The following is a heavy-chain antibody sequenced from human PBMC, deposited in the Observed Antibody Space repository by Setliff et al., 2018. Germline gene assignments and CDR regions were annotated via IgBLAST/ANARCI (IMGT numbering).Heavy chain of an antibody. CDR3: TRDLLGATASFDI. V-gene: IGHV1-3*01. CDR2: INPDNGNR. Sequence: ASVKVSCKASGFTLTSYPIHWVRQAPGQRLEWMGWINPDNGNRKYSQRFQGRVTITRDTSASTVFLELSTLRSEDTAVYYCTRDLLGATASFDIWGQGTMVTVSS. J-gene: IGHJ3*02. CDR1: GFTLTSYP.